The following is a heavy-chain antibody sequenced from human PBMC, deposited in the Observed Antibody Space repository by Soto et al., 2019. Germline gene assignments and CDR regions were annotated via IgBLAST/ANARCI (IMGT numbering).Heavy chain of an antibody. CDR2: MSHSGGT. D-gene: IGHD1-1*01. Sequence: QVQLQQWGAGLLKPSETLSLTCAVYGGSVNSGNYYWSWIRQPPGKGLEWIGEMSHSGGTHFNPSPKSRGTISVETSKNQFTLKMSAVTAAVTALYYCARVERGTATTVVDAFDIWGPGTLVTVSS. V-gene: IGHV4-34*01. CDR1: GGSVNSGNYY. CDR3: ARVERGTATTVVDAFDI. J-gene: IGHJ3*02.